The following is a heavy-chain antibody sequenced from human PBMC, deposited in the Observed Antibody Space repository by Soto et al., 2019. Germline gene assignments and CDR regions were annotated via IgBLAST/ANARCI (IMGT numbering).Heavy chain of an antibody. CDR1: GYTFTGYY. CDR3: AREKKGYCSSTSCYMVGYYGMDV. D-gene: IGHD2-2*02. Sequence: QVQLVQSGAEVKKPGASVKVSCKASGYTFTGYYMHWVRQAPGQGLEWMGRINPNSGGTNYAQKFQGWVTMTRDTSISTAYMELSRLRSDDTAVYYCAREKKGYCSSTSCYMVGYYGMDVWGQGTTVTVSS. J-gene: IGHJ6*02. V-gene: IGHV1-2*04. CDR2: INPNSGGT.